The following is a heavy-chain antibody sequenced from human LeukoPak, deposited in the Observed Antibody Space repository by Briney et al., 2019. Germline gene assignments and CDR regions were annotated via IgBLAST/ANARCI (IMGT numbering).Heavy chain of an antibody. J-gene: IGHJ4*02. V-gene: IGHV2-5*02. Sequence: SGPTLVNPTQTLTLTCTFSGFSLSTSGVGVGWIRQPPGKALEWLALIYWDDDKRYSPSLKSRLTITKDTSKNQVVLTMTSMDPVDTATYYCAHRRGAAAGLRYYFDYWGQGTLVTVSS. CDR3: AHRRGAAAGLRYYFDY. CDR1: GFSLSTSGVG. D-gene: IGHD6-13*01. CDR2: IYWDDDK.